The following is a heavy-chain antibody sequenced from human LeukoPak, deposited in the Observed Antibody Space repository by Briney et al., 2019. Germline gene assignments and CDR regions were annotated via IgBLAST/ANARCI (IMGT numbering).Heavy chain of an antibody. CDR2: IIPIFGTA. J-gene: IGHJ4*02. CDR1: GGTFSSYA. D-gene: IGHD3-16*02. V-gene: IGHV1-69*05. Sequence: SVKVSCKASGGTFSSYAISWVRQAPGQGLEWMGGIIPIFGTASYAQKFQGRVTMTRDTSTSTVYMELSSLRSEDTAVYYCARVSIVAPWFDYWGQGTLVTVSS. CDR3: ARVSIVAPWFDY.